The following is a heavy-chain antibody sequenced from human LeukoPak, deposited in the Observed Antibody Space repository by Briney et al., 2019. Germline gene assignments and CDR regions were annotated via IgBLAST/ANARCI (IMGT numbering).Heavy chain of an antibody. J-gene: IGHJ2*01. CDR3: ARVLWYFDF. CDR1: GFTFSSYW. CDR2: IKEDGSQK. Sequence: GGSLRLSCAASGFTFSSYWMSWVRQTPGKGLEWVAHIKEDGSQKDYVDSVKGRFTISRDNAKNSLYLQMNSLRADDTAVYYCARVLWYFDFWGRGTLVTVSS. V-gene: IGHV3-7*04.